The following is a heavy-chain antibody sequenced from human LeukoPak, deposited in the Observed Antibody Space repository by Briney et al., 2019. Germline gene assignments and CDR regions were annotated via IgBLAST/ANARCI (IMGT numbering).Heavy chain of an antibody. Sequence: SETLSLTCAVYGGSFSGYYWSWIRQPPGKGLEWIGEINHSGSTNYNPSLKSRVTRSVDTSKNQFSLKLSSVTAADTAVYYCASDPGYSYGPEGYWGQGTLVTVSS. CDR1: GGSFSGYY. D-gene: IGHD5-18*01. CDR3: ASDPGYSYGPEGY. V-gene: IGHV4-34*01. J-gene: IGHJ1*01. CDR2: INHSGST.